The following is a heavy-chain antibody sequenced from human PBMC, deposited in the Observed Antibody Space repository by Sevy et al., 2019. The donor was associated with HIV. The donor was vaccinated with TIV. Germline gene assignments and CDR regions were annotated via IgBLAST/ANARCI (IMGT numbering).Heavy chain of an antibody. V-gene: IGHV3-64*02. CDR1: GFSFSSYA. CDR2: ISSNGGST. J-gene: IGHJ4*02. CDR3: AREGVGGYSYSLDY. D-gene: IGHD5-18*01. Sequence: GGSLRLSCAASGFSFSSYALHWVRQAPGKGLEYVSAISSNGGSTYYADSVKGRFTISRDNSKNTLYLQMGSLRAEDLGVYYCAREGVGGYSYSLDYWGQGTLVTVSS.